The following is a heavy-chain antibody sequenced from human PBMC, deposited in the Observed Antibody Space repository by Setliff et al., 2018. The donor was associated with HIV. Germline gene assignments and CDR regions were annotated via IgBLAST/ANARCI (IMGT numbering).Heavy chain of an antibody. J-gene: IGHJ4*02. CDR3: AKTLHYYDTSGYFDY. D-gene: IGHD3-22*01. V-gene: IGHV3-30*02. CDR2: IRYDGSNK. Sequence: GGSLRLSCAASGFSFSTYGMHWVRQAPGKGLGWVAFIRYDGSNKYYADSVKGRFTISRDNSKNTLYLQMNSLRAEDTAVYYCAKTLHYYDTSGYFDYWGQGTLVTVSS. CDR1: GFSFSTYG.